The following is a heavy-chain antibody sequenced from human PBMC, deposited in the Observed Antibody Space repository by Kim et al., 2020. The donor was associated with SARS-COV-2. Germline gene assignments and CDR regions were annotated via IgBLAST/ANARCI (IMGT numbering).Heavy chain of an antibody. Sequence: ASVKVSCKASGYTFTGYYMHWVRQAPGQGLEWMGRINPNSGGTNYAQKFQGRVTMTRDTSISTAYMELSRLRSDDTAVYYCAREDYDSSGLPEGWFDPWGQGTLVTVSS. CDR1: GYTFTGYY. D-gene: IGHD3-22*01. CDR2: INPNSGGT. J-gene: IGHJ5*02. CDR3: AREDYDSSGLPEGWFDP. V-gene: IGHV1-2*06.